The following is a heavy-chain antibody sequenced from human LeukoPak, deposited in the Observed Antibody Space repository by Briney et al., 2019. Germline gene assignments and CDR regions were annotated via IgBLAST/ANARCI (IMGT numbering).Heavy chain of an antibody. CDR2: VYYTGNP. Sequence: SETLSLTCTVSGVSIINSGTYYWGWIRQPPGKGLEWIGNVYYTGNPFYNPSLKSRVTISVDTSKNQFSLKLNSVTAADTAVYYCARLSGSYLSYWFFDLWGRGTLVTVPS. D-gene: IGHD1-26*01. J-gene: IGHJ2*01. CDR3: ARLSGSYLSYWFFDL. CDR1: GVSIINSGTYY. V-gene: IGHV4-39*01.